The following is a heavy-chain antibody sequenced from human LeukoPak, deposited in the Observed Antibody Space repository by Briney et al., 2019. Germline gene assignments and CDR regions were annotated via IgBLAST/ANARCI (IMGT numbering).Heavy chain of an antibody. Sequence: ASVKVSCKASGYTFTGYYMHWVRQAPGQGLEWMGRINPNSGGTNYAQKFQGRVTMTRDTSISTAYMELSRLRSDDTAVYCCARPYYDFWSGYYTGDYYYGMDVWGQGTTVTVSS. CDR2: INPNSGGT. V-gene: IGHV1-2*06. J-gene: IGHJ6*02. D-gene: IGHD3-3*01. CDR3: ARPYYDFWSGYYTGDYYYGMDV. CDR1: GYTFTGYY.